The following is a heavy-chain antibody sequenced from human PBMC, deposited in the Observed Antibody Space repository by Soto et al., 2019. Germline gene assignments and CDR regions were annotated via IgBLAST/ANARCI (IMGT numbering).Heavy chain of an antibody. CDR2: IYYSGST. V-gene: IGHV4-59*01. J-gene: IGHJ6*03. Sequence: SETLSLTCTVSGGSISSYYWSWIRQPPGKGLEWIGYIYYSGSTNYNPSLKSRVTISVDTSKNQFSLRLSSVTAADTAVYYCARDFSQYCSSTSCSYYYYYYYMDVWGKGTTVTVSS. CDR3: ARDFSQYCSSTSCSYYYYYYYMDV. D-gene: IGHD2-2*01. CDR1: GGSISSYY.